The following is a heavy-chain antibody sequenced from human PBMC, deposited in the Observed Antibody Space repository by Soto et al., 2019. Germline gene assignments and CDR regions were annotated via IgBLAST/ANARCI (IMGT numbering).Heavy chain of an antibody. Sequence: QVQLVESGGGVVQPGRSLRLSCVGSGFIYSSYGMHWVRQAPGKGLEWVAVIWDDGSDKYYADSVRGRFTVSRDNSQNTLYLQMNSLREDDTAIYYCARAAFPTIINWFDPWGQGTLVTVSS. CDR3: ARAAFPTIINWFDP. V-gene: IGHV3-33*01. CDR1: GFIYSSYG. CDR2: IWDDGSDK. J-gene: IGHJ5*02.